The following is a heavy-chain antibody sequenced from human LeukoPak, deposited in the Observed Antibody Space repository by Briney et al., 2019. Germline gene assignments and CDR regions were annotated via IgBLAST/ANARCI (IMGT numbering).Heavy chain of an antibody. D-gene: IGHD4-17*01. J-gene: IGHJ5*02. V-gene: IGHV4-38-2*02. Sequence: SETLSLTCAVSGYSISSGYYWGWIRQPPGKGLEWMGSIYHSGSTYYNPSLKRRVTISVDTSKNQCSLKLSSVTAAATAVYYCARDPGMTTVTKGDWFAPWGQGTLVTVSS. CDR2: IYHSGST. CDR3: ARDPGMTTVTKGDWFAP. CDR1: GYSISSGYY.